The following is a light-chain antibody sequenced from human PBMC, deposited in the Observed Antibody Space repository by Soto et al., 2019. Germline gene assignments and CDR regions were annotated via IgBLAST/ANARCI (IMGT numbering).Light chain of an antibody. CDR1: SSNIGSNT. CDR3: AVWDDSLNGWV. CDR2: SNN. V-gene: IGLV1-44*01. J-gene: IGLJ3*02. Sequence: QSVLAQSPSASGTPGQRVTISCSGSSSNIGSNTVNWYQQLPGTAPKLLMYSNNQRPSGVPDRFSGSKSGPSASLAIRGLQSEDEGDYYCAVWDDSLNGWVFGGGT.